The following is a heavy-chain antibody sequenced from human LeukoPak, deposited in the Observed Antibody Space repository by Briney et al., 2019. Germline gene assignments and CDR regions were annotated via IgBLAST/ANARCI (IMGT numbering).Heavy chain of an antibody. CDR2: VSHRGGT. J-gene: IGHJ4*02. CDR3: ARGAEYYAIWRGYAGYSDY. Sequence: SETLSLTCTVSGYSISNGYYWGWIRQPPGKGLEWVGSVSHRGGTYYNPSLRSRITISLDRSKQKFSLKLTSVTAADTAVYFCARGAEYYAIWRGYAGYSDYWGQGISVTVSS. D-gene: IGHD3-3*01. CDR1: GYSISNGYY. V-gene: IGHV4-38-2*02.